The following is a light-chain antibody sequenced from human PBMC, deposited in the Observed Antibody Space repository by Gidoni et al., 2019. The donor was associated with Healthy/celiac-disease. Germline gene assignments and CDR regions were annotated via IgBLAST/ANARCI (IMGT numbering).Light chain of an antibody. V-gene: IGKV3-11*01. J-gene: IGKJ5*01. CDR2: EAS. Sequence: EIVLTQSPATLSLSPGERATLSCRASQSVSSYLAWYQQKPGQAPRLLIYEASNRTTGIPARFSGSGSGTDFTLTISSLEPEDCEVYYCQQRSNWPPVTCGQGTRLEIK. CDR1: QSVSSY. CDR3: QQRSNWPPVT.